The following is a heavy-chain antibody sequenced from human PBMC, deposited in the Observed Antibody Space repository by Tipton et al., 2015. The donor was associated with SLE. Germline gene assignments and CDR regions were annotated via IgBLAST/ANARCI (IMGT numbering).Heavy chain of an antibody. Sequence: GSLRLSCAASGFTFSSYGMHWVRQAPGKGLEWVANINEYGSEKHYVDSLKERLTISRDNAKKSVYLQMNSLRAEDTAVYYCARGKYYFDYWGQGALVTVSS. V-gene: IGHV3-7*01. J-gene: IGHJ4*02. D-gene: IGHD2/OR15-2a*01. CDR2: INEYGSEK. CDR3: ARGKYYFDY. CDR1: GFTFSSYG.